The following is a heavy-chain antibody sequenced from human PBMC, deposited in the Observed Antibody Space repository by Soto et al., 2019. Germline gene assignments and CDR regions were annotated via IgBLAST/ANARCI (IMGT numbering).Heavy chain of an antibody. J-gene: IGHJ4*02. V-gene: IGHV1-46*01. CDR3: AGGMIVAFDY. CDR1: GYTFTSYY. CDR2: INPSGGST. Sequence: ASVKVSCKASGYTFTSYYMHWVRQAPGQGLEWMGIINPSGGSTSYAQKFQGRVTISVDTSKNQFSLKLSSVTAADTAVYYCAGGMIVAFDYWGQGTLVTVSS. D-gene: IGHD3-22*01.